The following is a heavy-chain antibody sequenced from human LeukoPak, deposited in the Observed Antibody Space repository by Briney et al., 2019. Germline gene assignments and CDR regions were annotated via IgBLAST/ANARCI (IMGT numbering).Heavy chain of an antibody. CDR1: GFTVSSNY. Sequence: GGSLRLSCAASGFTVSSNYMSWVRQAPGKGLEWVSAISGSGGSTYYADSVKGRFTISRDNSKNTLYLQMNSLRAEDTAVYYCAKTRYYDFWSGYSNWFDPWGQGTLVTVSS. V-gene: IGHV3-23*01. J-gene: IGHJ5*02. CDR3: AKTRYYDFWSGYSNWFDP. CDR2: ISGSGGST. D-gene: IGHD3-3*01.